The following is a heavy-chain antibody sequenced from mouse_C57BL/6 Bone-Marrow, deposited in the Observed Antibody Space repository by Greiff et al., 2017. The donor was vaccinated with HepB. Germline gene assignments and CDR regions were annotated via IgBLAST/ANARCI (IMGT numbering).Heavy chain of an antibody. Sequence: EVKLMESGGGLVQPGESLKLSCEANEYEFPSHDMSWVRKTPEKRLELVAAINSDGGSTYYPDTMERRFIISRDNTKKTLYLQMSSLRSEDTALYYCARNDYDYPWFACWGQGALVTVSA. CDR2: INSDGGST. CDR1: EYEFPSHD. CDR3: ARNDYDYPWFAC. J-gene: IGHJ3*01. V-gene: IGHV5-2*01. D-gene: IGHD2-4*01.